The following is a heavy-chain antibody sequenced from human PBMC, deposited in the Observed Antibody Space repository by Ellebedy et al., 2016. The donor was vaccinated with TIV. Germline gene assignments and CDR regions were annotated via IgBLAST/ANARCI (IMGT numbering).Heavy chain of an antibody. CDR2: SNHSGST. Sequence: MPGGSLRLSCAVYGGSFSGYYWSLIRQPPGKGLEWIGESNHSGSTNYNPSLKSRVTISVDKSKNQFSLKLSSVTAADTAVYYCAREGNGYNSPINWYFDLWGRGTLVTVSS. D-gene: IGHD5-24*01. V-gene: IGHV4-34*01. J-gene: IGHJ2*01. CDR3: AREGNGYNSPINWYFDL. CDR1: GGSFSGYY.